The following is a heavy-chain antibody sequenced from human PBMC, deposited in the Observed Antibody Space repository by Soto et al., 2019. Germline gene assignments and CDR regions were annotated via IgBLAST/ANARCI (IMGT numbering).Heavy chain of an antibody. D-gene: IGHD3-22*01. J-gene: IGHJ3*02. Sequence: SETLSLTCTVSGGSISSYHWSWIRQPPGKGLEWIGYIYYSGSTNYNPSLKSRVTISVDTSKNQFSLKLSSVTAADTAVYYCARLITYYYDSSGYRDAFDIWGQGTMVTVSS. CDR2: IYYSGST. CDR1: GGSISSYH. V-gene: IGHV4-59*08. CDR3: ARLITYYYDSSGYRDAFDI.